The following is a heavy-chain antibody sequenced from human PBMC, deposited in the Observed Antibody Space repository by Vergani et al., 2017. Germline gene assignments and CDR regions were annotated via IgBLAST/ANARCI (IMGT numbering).Heavy chain of an antibody. Sequence: QVQLVQSGAEVKKPGASVKVSCKASGYTFTSYDINWVRQATGQGLEWMGWMNPNSGNTGYAQKFQGRVTMTRNTSISTAYMELSSLRSEDTAVYYCARVVSGYDFWSGYAYYYYYMDVWGKGTTVTVSS. CDR1: GYTFTSYD. CDR3: ARVVSGYDFWSGYAYYYYYMDV. D-gene: IGHD3-3*01. CDR2: MNPNSGNT. V-gene: IGHV1-8*01. J-gene: IGHJ6*03.